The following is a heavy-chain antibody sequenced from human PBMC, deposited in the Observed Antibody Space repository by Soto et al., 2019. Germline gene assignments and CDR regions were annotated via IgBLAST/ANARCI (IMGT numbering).Heavy chain of an antibody. V-gene: IGHV5-51*01. CDR3: ARHSRDIVDTIQVDYGMDV. CDR1: GYSFASYW. J-gene: IGHJ6*02. Sequence: GESLKISCKGSGYSFASYWIGWVRQMPGKGLEWMGIIYPGDSDTRYSPSFQGQVTISADRSISTAYLQWSSLKASDTAMYYGARHSRDIVDTIQVDYGMDVWGQGTTVTVYS. D-gene: IGHD5-12*01. CDR2: IYPGDSDT.